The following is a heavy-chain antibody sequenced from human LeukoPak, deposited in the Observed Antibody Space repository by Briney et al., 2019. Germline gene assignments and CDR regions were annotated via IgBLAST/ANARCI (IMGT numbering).Heavy chain of an antibody. CDR2: ISSSSSYI. J-gene: IGHJ4*02. V-gene: IGHV3-21*01. CDR1: GFTFSSYS. Sequence: PGGSLRLSCAASGFTFSSYSMNWVRQAPGKGLEWVSSISSSSSYIYYADSVKGRFTISRDNAKNSLYLQMNSLRAEDTAVYYCAKDPTPGTPAYYFDYWGQGTLVTVSS. D-gene: IGHD6-13*01. CDR3: AKDPTPGTPAYYFDY.